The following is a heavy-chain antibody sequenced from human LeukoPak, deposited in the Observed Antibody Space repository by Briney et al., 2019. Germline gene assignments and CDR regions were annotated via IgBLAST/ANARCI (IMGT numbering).Heavy chain of an antibody. CDR3: ARDRGHEYFDY. J-gene: IGHJ4*02. CDR1: GSSISSGSYY. V-gene: IGHV4-61*02. D-gene: IGHD3-10*01. Sequence: SETLSLTCTVSGSSISSGSYYWSWIRQPAGKGLEWIGRIYTSGSTNYNPSLKSRVTISVDTSKNQFSLKLSSVTAADTAVYYCARDRGHEYFDYWGQGTLVTVSS. CDR2: IYTSGST.